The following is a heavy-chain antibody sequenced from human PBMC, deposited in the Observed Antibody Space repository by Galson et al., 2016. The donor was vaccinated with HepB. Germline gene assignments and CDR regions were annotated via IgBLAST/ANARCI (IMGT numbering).Heavy chain of an antibody. CDR3: ARSYYDFWSGYKGYYFDY. D-gene: IGHD3-3*01. V-gene: IGHV3-11*01. J-gene: IGHJ4*02. CDR2: ISRFDISSDTAV. Sequence: SLRLSCAASGFTFSDYYMRWIRQAQGKGLEWVSYISRFDISSDTAVYHADSVKGRFTISRDNANNLLYLQMNSLRAEDTAVYYCARSYYDFWSGYKGYYFDYWGQGAPVTVSP. CDR1: GFTFSDYY.